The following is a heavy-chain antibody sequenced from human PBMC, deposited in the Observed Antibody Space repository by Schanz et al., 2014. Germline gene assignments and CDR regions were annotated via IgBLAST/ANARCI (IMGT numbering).Heavy chain of an antibody. D-gene: IGHD6-13*01. CDR3: ARAAGPVDY. Sequence: QVQLQESGPGLVKPSQTLSLTCAVSGGSISSGGYTWSWIRQPPGKGLEWIGYIYYSGSTYYNPSLKSRVTISVDPPKNQFSPMLGSVTAADTAVYYCARAAGPVDYWGQGTLVTVSS. CDR1: GGSISSGGYT. CDR2: IYYSGST. V-gene: IGHV4-30-4*07. J-gene: IGHJ4*02.